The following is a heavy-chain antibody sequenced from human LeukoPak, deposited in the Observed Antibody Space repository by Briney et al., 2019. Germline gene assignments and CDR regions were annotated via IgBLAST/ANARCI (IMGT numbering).Heavy chain of an antibody. V-gene: IGHV4-59*08. D-gene: IGHD2-15*01. CDR1: GGSISSYY. Sequence: PSETLSLTCTVSGGSISSYYWSWIRQPPGKGLGWIGYIYYSGSTNYNPSLKSRVTISVDTSKNQFSLKLSSVTAADTAVYYCARSWEFYCSGGSCSGGYFDYWGQGTLVTVSS. CDR3: ARSWEFYCSGGSCSGGYFDY. CDR2: IYYSGST. J-gene: IGHJ4*02.